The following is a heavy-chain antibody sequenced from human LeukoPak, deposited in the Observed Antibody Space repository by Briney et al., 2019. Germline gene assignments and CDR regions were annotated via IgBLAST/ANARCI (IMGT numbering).Heavy chain of an antibody. Sequence: GGSLRLSCAASGFTFSSYAMSWVRQAPGKGLEWVSAISGSGGSTYYADSVKGRFTISRDNSKNTLYLQVNSLRAEDTAVYYCAKDPKDIVVVVASRGFAFDIWGQGTMVTVSS. CDR3: AKDPKDIVVVVASRGFAFDI. CDR2: ISGSGGST. CDR1: GFTFSSYA. D-gene: IGHD2-15*01. V-gene: IGHV3-23*01. J-gene: IGHJ3*02.